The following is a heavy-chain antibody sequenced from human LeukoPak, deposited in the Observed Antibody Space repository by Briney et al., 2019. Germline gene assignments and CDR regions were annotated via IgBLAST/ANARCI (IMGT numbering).Heavy chain of an antibody. CDR1: GGSISSGGYS. V-gene: IGHV4-30-2*01. Sequence: SQNLSFNGAVSGGSISSGGYSWSWVRQPPGEGLEWVGNIYHSGTTYYNPSLQSRVTISLDRSKNQFSLKLSSMTAADTAVYYCASGNTGYDRDAFDIWGQGTMVTVSS. D-gene: IGHD5-12*01. CDR3: ASGNTGYDRDAFDI. J-gene: IGHJ3*02. CDR2: IYHSGTT.